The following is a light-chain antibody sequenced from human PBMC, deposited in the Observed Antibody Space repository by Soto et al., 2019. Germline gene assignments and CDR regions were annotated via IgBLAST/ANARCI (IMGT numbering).Light chain of an antibody. J-gene: IGLJ3*02. CDR3: SSYTSSSAVV. CDR2: DVS. V-gene: IGLV2-14*01. CDR1: SSDVGGYNY. Sequence: QSALTQPASVSGSPGQSITISCTGTSSDVGGYNYVSWYQQYPGKAHKLMIYDVSNRPSGVSNRFSGSKSGNTASLTISGLQAEDEADYYCSSYTSSSAVVFGGGTKLTVL.